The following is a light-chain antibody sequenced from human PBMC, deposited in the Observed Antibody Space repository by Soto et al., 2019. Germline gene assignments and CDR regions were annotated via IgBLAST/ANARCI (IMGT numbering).Light chain of an antibody. CDR3: QQYGSSVPLT. Sequence: DIVLTQSPGTLSLSPGESATLSCRASQSFSGNYLAWYQQKPGQAPRLLIYGASTRATGVSDRFRGSGSGTDFTLTISALEPEDFAVYFCQQYGSSVPLTFGGGTKVDIK. V-gene: IGKV3-20*01. CDR1: QSFSGNY. CDR2: GAS. J-gene: IGKJ4*01.